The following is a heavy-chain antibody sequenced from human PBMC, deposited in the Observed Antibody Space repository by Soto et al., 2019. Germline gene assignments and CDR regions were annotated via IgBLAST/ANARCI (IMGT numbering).Heavy chain of an antibody. D-gene: IGHD6-19*01. V-gene: IGHV3-64*01. CDR2: ISSNGGST. CDR3: AREGYSSGWSHFDY. Sequence: GGSLRLSCAASGFTFSSYAMHWVRQAPGKGLEYVSAISSNGGSTYYANSVKGRFTISRDNSKNTLYLQMGSLRAEDMAVYYCAREGYSSGWSHFDYWGQGTLVTVSS. J-gene: IGHJ4*02. CDR1: GFTFSSYA.